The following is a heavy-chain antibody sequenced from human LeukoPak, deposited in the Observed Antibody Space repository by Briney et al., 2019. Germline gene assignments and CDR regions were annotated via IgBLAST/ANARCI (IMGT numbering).Heavy chain of an antibody. J-gene: IGHJ4*02. D-gene: IGHD3-22*01. CDR3: ARAGDYYDSSGYCFDS. CDR2: IDPNSGGT. CDR1: GYTFTGYY. Sequence: ASVKVSCKASGYTFTGYYMHWVRQAPGQGLEWMGWIDPNSGGTNYAQKFQGRVTMTRDTSISTAYMELSRLRSDDTAVYYCARAGDYYDSSGYCFDSWGQGTLVTASS. V-gene: IGHV1-2*02.